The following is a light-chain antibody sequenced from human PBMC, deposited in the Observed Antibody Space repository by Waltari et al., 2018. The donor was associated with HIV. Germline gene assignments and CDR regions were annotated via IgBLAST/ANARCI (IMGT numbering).Light chain of an antibody. CDR1: SSNIGDNY. V-gene: IGLV1-47*01. J-gene: IGLJ3*02. CDR3: ASWDDSLRNWV. Sequence: QSVLTQPPSASGTPGQRVTISCSGSSSNIGDNYVYWYQQTPGTAPKLLIYRNYQRPSGVPDRFSGSKSGTSASLAISGLRSEDEGDFYCASWDDSLRNWVFGGGTKLTVL. CDR2: RNY.